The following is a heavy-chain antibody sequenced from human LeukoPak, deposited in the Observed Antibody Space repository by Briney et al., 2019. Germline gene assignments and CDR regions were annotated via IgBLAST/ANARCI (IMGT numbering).Heavy chain of an antibody. Sequence: ASVKVSCKASGGTFSSYAISWVRQAPGQGLEWMGRIIPILGIANYAQKFQGRVTITADKSTSTAYMELSSLRSEDTAVYYCARDIVATIDGYYYGMDVWGQGTTVTVSS. CDR3: ARDIVATIDGYYYGMDV. CDR2: IIPILGIA. J-gene: IGHJ6*02. V-gene: IGHV1-69*04. D-gene: IGHD5-12*01. CDR1: GGTFSSYA.